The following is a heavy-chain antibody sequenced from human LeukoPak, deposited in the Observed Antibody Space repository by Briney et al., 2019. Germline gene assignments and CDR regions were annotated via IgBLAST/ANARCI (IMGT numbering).Heavy chain of an antibody. J-gene: IGHJ4*02. CDR1: DASFSSYY. V-gene: IGHV4-59*01. CDR2: IYYSGST. CDR3: ARARRITGTGQFDY. Sequence: SSETLSLTCTVSDASFSSYYWSWIRQPPGKGLEWIGYIYYSGSTNYNPSLKSRVTISVDTSKNQFSPKLSSVTAADTAVYYCARARRITGTGQFDYWGQGTLVTVSS. D-gene: IGHD1-7*01.